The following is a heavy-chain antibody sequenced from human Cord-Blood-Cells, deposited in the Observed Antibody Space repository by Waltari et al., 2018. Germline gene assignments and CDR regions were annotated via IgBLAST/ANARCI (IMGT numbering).Heavy chain of an antibody. CDR1: DRRFSGYD. J-gene: IGHJ6*02. D-gene: IGHD3-22*01. Sequence: QVQLPPWGAGMLKPSATLSLTCAVHDRRFSGYDSSWIRHPPGRGLEWNGEINHSGSTNYNPSLKSRVTISVDTSKNQFSLKLSSVTAADTAVYYCARGASSGYYYYYYYGMDVWGQGTTVTVSS. CDR3: ARGASSGYYYYYYYGMDV. CDR2: INHSGST. V-gene: IGHV4-34*01.